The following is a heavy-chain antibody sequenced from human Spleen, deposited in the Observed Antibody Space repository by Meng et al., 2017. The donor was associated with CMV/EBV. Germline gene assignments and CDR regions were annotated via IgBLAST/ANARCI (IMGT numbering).Heavy chain of an antibody. CDR3: SADVSRAYSSSWYYFDY. V-gene: IGHV3-9*01. CDR2: ISWNSATI. D-gene: IGHD6-13*01. Sequence: GGSLRLSCAASGFTFDDYAMHWVRQAPGKGLEWVSGISWNSATIAYADSVKGRFTISRDNAKNSLYLQMNSLRAEDTAVYYCSADVSRAYSSSWYYFDYWGQGTLVTVSS. J-gene: IGHJ4*02. CDR1: GFTFDDYA.